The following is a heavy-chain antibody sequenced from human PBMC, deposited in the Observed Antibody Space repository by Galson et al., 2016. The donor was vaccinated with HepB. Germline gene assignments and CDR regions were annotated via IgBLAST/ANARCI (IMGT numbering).Heavy chain of an antibody. CDR3: TRLGGSYPGDGFGP. V-gene: IGHV3-73*01. Sequence: SLRLSCAASGFTFSGSTIHWVRQAAGKGLEWVGRIRSKINSYATAHAASVKGRFTISRDDSKNTAYLQMNSLKTEDTAVYYCTRLGGSYPGDGFGPWGPGILVTVSS. J-gene: IGHJ5*02. CDR2: IRSKINSYAT. CDR1: GFTFSGST. D-gene: IGHD1-26*01.